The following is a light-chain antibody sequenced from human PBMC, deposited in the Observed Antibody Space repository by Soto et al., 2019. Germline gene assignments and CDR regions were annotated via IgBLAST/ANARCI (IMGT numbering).Light chain of an antibody. CDR3: QQLNAYPLT. CDR2: GAS. CDR1: QGISSY. J-gene: IGKJ5*01. V-gene: IGKV1-9*01. Sequence: DVQLTQSPSFLSASVGDRVTITCRASQGISSYLAWFQQKPGRAPNLLIYGASTLQSGVPSRFSGSGSGTDFTLTISNLQPEDFATYYCQQLNAYPLTFGQVTRLEI.